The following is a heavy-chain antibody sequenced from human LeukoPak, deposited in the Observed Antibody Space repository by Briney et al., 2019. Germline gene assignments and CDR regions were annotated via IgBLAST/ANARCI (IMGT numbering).Heavy chain of an antibody. J-gene: IGHJ6*03. Sequence: SETLSLTCSVSGGSVSRDYWSWLRQPAGKGLEWIGHIYIDETTNYNPSLKSRISMSVDTSKKQFSLKLSSVTAADTAVYYCAGDRSYVDVWGKGTTVTVSS. V-gene: IGHV4-4*07. CDR3: AGDRSYVDV. CDR2: IYIDETT. CDR1: GGSVSRDY.